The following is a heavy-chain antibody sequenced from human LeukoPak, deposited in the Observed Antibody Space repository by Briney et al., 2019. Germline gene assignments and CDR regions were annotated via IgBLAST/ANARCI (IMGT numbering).Heavy chain of an antibody. V-gene: IGHV4-34*01. Sequence: PSETLSLTCAVYGGSFSGYYWSWIRQPPGKGLEWIGEINHSGSTNYNPSLKSRVTISVDTSKNQFSLKLSSVTAADTAVYYCARGFSPYGEGYYFDYWGQGTLVTVSP. J-gene: IGHJ4*02. CDR2: INHSGST. CDR1: GGSFSGYY. CDR3: ARGFSPYGEGYYFDY. D-gene: IGHD3-10*01.